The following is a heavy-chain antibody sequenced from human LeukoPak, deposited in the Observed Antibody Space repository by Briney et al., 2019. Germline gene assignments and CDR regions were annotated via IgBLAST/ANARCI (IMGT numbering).Heavy chain of an antibody. J-gene: IGHJ4*02. CDR2: INSDGSST. CDR3: ARELGNVDTAAE. Sequence: PGGSLRLSWAASGFTFSSYWRHWVSQAPGKGLVWVSRINSDGSSTNYADSVKGRFTISRDNAKNTLYLQMNSLRVEDTAVYYCARELGNVDTAAEWGQGTLVTVSS. V-gene: IGHV3-74*01. CDR1: GFTFSSYW. D-gene: IGHD5-18*01.